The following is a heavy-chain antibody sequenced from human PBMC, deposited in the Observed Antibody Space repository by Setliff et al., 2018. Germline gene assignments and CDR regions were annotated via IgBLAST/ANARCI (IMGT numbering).Heavy chain of an antibody. Sequence: SETLSLTCTVSGGSISDASIMAWIRQPPGKGLEFIGYVFYNGAAKYDPSLKSRVTMSVDTSKTQFSLKLNSMTTADTAVYYCARGGTYRYFDYWGQGALVTVSS. CDR3: ARGGTYRYFDY. J-gene: IGHJ4*02. V-gene: IGHV4-59*01. CDR2: VFYNGAA. CDR1: GGSISDAS.